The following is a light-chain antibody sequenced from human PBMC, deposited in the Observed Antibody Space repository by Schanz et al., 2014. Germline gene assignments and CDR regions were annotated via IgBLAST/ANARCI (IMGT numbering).Light chain of an antibody. CDR1: SSDVGGYNY. CDR3: SSYAGSNKEV. CDR2: DVS. V-gene: IGLV2-14*01. Sequence: QSALTQPASVSGSPGQSITISCTGTSSDVGGYNYVSWYQQHPGKAPKLMIYDVSNRPSGVSNRFSGSKSGNTASLTVSGLQAEDEAEYYGSSYAGSNKEVFGGGTKLTVL. J-gene: IGLJ3*02.